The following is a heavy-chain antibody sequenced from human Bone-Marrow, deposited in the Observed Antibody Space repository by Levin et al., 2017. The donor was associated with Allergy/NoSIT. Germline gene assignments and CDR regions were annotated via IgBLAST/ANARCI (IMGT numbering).Heavy chain of an antibody. D-gene: IGHD3-22*01. J-gene: IGHJ4*02. V-gene: IGHV3-74*01. CDR2: INSDGSST. CDR3: ARYDGSYHAVDL. Sequence: GGSLRLSCAASGFTFSTYWMHWVRQAPGKGLVWVSRINSDGSSTSYADSVKGRFTISRDNAKNTLHLQMNSLRVEDTAVYYCARYDGSYHAVDLWGQGTLVTVSS. CDR1: GFTFSTYW.